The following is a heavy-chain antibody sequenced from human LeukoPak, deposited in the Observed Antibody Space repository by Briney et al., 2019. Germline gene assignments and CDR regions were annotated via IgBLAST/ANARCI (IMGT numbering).Heavy chain of an antibody. J-gene: IGHJ4*02. CDR3: ARRSYDGSGYYYVDY. V-gene: IGHV4-39*01. Sequence: SETLSLTCTVSGGSISSSGYYWGWIRQPPGKGLEWIGSISSGGSTHYIPSLKSRVTISVDTSKNQFSLKLSSVTAADAAVYYCARRSYDGSGYYYVDYWGQGTLVTVSS. CDR1: GGSISSSGYY. D-gene: IGHD3-22*01. CDR2: ISSGGST.